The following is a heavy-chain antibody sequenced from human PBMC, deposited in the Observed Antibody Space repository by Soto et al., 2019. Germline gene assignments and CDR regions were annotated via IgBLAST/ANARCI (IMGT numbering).Heavy chain of an antibody. CDR2: ISSSGSTI. CDR1: GFTFSSYE. CDR3: ARDQGVGDTNYYYYGMDV. Sequence: GSLRLSCAASGFTFSSYEMNWVRQAPGKGLEWVSYISSSGSTIYYADSVKGRFTISRDNAKNSLYLQMNSLRAEDTAVYYCARDQGVGDTNYYYYGMDVWGQGTTVTVSS. J-gene: IGHJ6*02. D-gene: IGHD1-26*01. V-gene: IGHV3-48*03.